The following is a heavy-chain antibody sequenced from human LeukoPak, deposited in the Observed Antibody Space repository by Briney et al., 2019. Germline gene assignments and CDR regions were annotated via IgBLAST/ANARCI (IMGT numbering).Heavy chain of an antibody. CDR3: ARGQAQWLGGGYYFDY. D-gene: IGHD6-19*01. J-gene: IGHJ4*02. CDR2: MNPNSGNT. V-gene: IGHV1-8*01. CDR1: GYTFTSYD. Sequence: ASVKVSCKASGYTFTSYDINWVRQATGQGLEWIGWMNPNSGNTGYAQKFQGRVTMTRNTSISTAYMELSSLRSEDTAVYYCARGQAQWLGGGYYFDYWGQGTLVTVSS.